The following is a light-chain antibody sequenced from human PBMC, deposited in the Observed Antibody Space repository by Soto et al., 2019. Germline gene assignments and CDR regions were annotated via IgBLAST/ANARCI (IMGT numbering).Light chain of an antibody. CDR3: QVYGRSPLMYT. V-gene: IGKV3-20*01. J-gene: IGKJ2*01. CDR2: GAS. Sequence: EIVLTQSPGTLSLSPGERATLSCRASQSVTSDFLAWYQQKPGQALRLLIYGASSRAAGVPDRFTGSGSGTHFALTITRLEPEDFAVSYCQVYGRSPLMYTFGQGTKLGVK. CDR1: QSVTSDF.